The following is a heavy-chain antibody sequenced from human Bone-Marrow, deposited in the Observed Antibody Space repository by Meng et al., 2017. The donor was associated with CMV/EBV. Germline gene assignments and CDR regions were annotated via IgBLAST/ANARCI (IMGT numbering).Heavy chain of an antibody. V-gene: IGHV1-69*02. Sequence: SVKVSCKASGGTFSSYTISWVRQAPGQGLEWMGRIIPILGIANYAQKFQGRVTITADKSTSTAYIELSSLRSEDTAVYYCASFCSSTSCYTRWFDPWGQGTLVTVSS. D-gene: IGHD2-2*02. CDR2: IIPILGIA. CDR1: GGTFSSYT. CDR3: ASFCSSTSCYTRWFDP. J-gene: IGHJ5*02.